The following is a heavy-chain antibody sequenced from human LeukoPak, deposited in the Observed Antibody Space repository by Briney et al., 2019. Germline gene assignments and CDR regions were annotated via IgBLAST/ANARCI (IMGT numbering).Heavy chain of an antibody. J-gene: IGHJ2*01. CDR3: AGSDTIGYTPREWDYWFFDL. D-gene: IGHD3-16*02. CDR2: ISSGSSAI. V-gene: IGHV3-21*01. CDR1: GFTFTTYS. Sequence: GGSLRLSCEASGFTFTTYSMTWVRQAPGKGLEWVSIISSGSSAIFSADALKGRFTISRDDAKNLLYLDMNSLRAEDTAVYYCAGSDTIGYTPREWDYWFFDLWGRGTLVTVSS.